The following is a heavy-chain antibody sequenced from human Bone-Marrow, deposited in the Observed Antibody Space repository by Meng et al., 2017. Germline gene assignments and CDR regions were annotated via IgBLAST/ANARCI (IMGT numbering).Heavy chain of an antibody. J-gene: IGHJ4*02. V-gene: IGHV3-15*01. Sequence: GESLKISCAVSGFSFSNGWMSWVRQAPGKGLEWVGRIKSKTDGGTTDYAAPVKGRFTISRDDSKNMLYLQMNSLRAEDTAVYYCARVSRKSFDFWSGYLTYWGQGTLVTVSS. CDR3: ARVSRKSFDFWSGYLTY. D-gene: IGHD3-3*01. CDR1: GFSFSNGW. CDR2: IKSKTDGGTT.